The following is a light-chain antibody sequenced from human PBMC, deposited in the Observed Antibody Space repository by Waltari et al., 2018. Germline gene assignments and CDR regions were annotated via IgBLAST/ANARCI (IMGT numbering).Light chain of an antibody. CDR2: GAS. CDR1: QSISISY. Sequence: EIVLTQSPGTLSLSPGERATLSCRASQSISISYLAWYQQKPGQSPRLLIYGASSRATGIPDRFSGRVSGTDFTLTISRLEPEDFAVYYCQQYGASRLTFGGGTKVEIK. V-gene: IGKV3-20*01. CDR3: QQYGASRLT. J-gene: IGKJ4*01.